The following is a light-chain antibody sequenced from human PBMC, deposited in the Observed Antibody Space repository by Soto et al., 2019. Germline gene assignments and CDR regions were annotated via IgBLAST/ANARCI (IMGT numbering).Light chain of an antibody. V-gene: IGKV1-39*01. J-gene: IGKJ5*01. CDR1: QAISYY. Sequence: DIPMTQSPSSLSASVGDRVTITCRASQAISYYLNWYQHKAGEPPKLLIFGASSLQSGVPSRFSGRGSETDFTLIINSLQPEDSATYYCQQSFTPPITLGQGTRLDIK. CDR3: QQSFTPPIT. CDR2: GAS.